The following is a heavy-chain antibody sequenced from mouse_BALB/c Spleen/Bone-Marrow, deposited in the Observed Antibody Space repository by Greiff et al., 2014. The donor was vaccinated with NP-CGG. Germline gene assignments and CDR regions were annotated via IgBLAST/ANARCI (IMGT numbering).Heavy chain of an antibody. Sequence: EVQLQQSGPGLVKPSQSLSLTCSVTGYSITSGYYWNWIRQFPGNKLEWMGYISYDGNNNYNPSLKNRISITRDTSKNQFFLKLNSVTTEDTATYYCARRGYGNLDCWGQGTTLTVSS. CDR2: ISYDGNN. J-gene: IGHJ2*01. CDR1: GYSITSGYY. V-gene: IGHV3-6*02. CDR3: ARRGYGNLDC. D-gene: IGHD2-10*02.